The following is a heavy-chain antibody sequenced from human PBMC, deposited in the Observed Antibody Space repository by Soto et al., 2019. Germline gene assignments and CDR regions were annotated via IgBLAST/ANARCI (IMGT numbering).Heavy chain of an antibody. J-gene: IGHJ4*02. CDR2: ISGYNGLT. D-gene: IGHD3-10*01. V-gene: IGHV1-18*04. CDR3: ARDEGIRGFDS. Sequence: QVQLVQSGDEVKKSGASVKVSCKASGYTFSNYGISWVRQAPGQGLEWMGWISGYNGLTAYAQNVKGRGTMTIDTPTTTVFMELTGLRSNDTAVYYCARDEGIRGFDSWGQGTLVTVAS. CDR1: GYTFSNYG.